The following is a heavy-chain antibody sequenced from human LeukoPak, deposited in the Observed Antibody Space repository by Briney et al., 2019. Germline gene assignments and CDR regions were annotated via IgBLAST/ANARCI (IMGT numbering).Heavy chain of an antibody. CDR3: TRMGAGGWYADY. CDR1: GYTFTGYY. J-gene: IGHJ4*01. CDR2: INSNSGGT. D-gene: IGHD6-19*01. V-gene: IGHV1-2*02. Sequence: ASVKVSCKASGYTFTGYYMHWVRQAPGQGLEWMGWINSNSGGTHYAQRFQGRVTMTRDTSISTVYMELARLTADDTAIFYCTRMGAGGWYADYWGHGTLLTVSS.